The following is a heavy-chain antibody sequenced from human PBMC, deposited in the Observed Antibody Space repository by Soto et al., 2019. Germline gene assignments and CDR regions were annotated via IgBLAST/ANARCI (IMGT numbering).Heavy chain of an antibody. Sequence: QVQLVQSGPEVQKPGSSVKVSCKTSGGTLRSYSISWVRQAPGQGLEWVGRIITFVGKANVAQQFQGRVTITADRSTHTTYMELRRQTSDDTAVYYWAIVTGGHDSGGNYMDGWGTGTTVTVSS. D-gene: IGHD5-12*01. J-gene: IGHJ6*03. CDR2: IITFVGKA. V-gene: IGHV1-69*08. CDR3: AIVTGGHDSGGNYMDG. CDR1: GGTLRSYS.